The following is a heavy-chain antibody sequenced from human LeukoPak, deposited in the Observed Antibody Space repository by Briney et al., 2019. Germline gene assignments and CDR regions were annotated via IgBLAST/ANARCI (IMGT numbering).Heavy chain of an antibody. Sequence: SQTLSLTRTVSGGSISSDGYYWRWLRQPPGKGLEWIGYTYYSGSTYYSPCLKSRVPISVDTSKNQFSLKLSSVTAADTAVYCCARGWFGGGYYYYDGMDVWGKGTTVTVSS. J-gene: IGHJ6*04. CDR3: ARGWFGGGYYYYDGMDV. CDR2: TYYSGST. V-gene: IGHV4-30-4*01. CDR1: GGSISSDGYY. D-gene: IGHD3-10*01.